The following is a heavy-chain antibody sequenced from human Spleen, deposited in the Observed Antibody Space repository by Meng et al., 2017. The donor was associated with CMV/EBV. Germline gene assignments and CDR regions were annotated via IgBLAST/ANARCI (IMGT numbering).Heavy chain of an antibody. D-gene: IGHD4-17*01. Sequence: GSLRLSCTVSGGSISSSSYYWGWIRQPPGKGLEWIGSIYYSGSTYYNPSLKSRVTISVDTSKNQFSLKLSSVTAADTAVYYCARGDASHHYAYYYYGLDVWGQGTTVTVSS. CDR3: ARGDASHHYAYYYYGLDV. V-gene: IGHV4-39*07. J-gene: IGHJ6*02. CDR1: GGSISSSSYY. CDR2: IYYSGST.